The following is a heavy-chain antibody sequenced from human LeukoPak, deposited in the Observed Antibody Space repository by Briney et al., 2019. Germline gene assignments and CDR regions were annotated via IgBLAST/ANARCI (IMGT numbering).Heavy chain of an antibody. Sequence: ASVKVSCKASGYTFTNYYIYWVRQPPGQGLEWLGWIDPSRGATRSSQRFQGRVTMTRDTSISTTYMELTSLKSDDTAIYYCTRDLVVVAPSFTHFFWGQGTLVTVSS. CDR2: IDPSRGAT. J-gene: IGHJ4*02. D-gene: IGHD2-15*01. CDR3: TRDLVVVAPSFTHFF. V-gene: IGHV1-2*02. CDR1: GYTFTNYY.